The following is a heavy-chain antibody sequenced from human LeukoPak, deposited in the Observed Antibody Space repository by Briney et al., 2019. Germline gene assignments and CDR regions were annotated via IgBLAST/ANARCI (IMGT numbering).Heavy chain of an antibody. V-gene: IGHV3-66*02. CDR2: IYSGGST. Sequence: SGGSLRLSCAASGFTVSSNYMSWVRQAPGKGLEWVLVIYSGGSTYYADSVKGRFTISRDNSKNTLYLQMNSLRAEDTAVYYCARDLTGDDWGQGTLVTVSS. D-gene: IGHD4/OR15-4a*01. CDR1: GFTVSSNY. J-gene: IGHJ4*02. CDR3: ARDLTGDD.